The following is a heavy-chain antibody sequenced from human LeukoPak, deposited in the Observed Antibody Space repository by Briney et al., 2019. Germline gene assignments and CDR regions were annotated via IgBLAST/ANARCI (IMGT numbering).Heavy chain of an antibody. D-gene: IGHD3-9*01. CDR2: INPNSGGT. CDR3: AREIQYFGWFGTFDY. V-gene: IGHV1-2*02. CDR1: GYTFTGYY. J-gene: IGHJ4*02. Sequence: GASVKVSCKASGYTFTGYYMHWVRQAPGQGLEWMGWINPNSGGTNYAQKFQGRVTMTRDTSISTAYMELSRLRSDDTAVYYCAREIQYFGWFGTFDYWGQGTLVTVSS.